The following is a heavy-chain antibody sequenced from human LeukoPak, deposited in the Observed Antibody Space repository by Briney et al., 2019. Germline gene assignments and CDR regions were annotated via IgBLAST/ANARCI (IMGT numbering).Heavy chain of an antibody. CDR3: GRQEVGAGYCSSTSCAEPHWFDP. V-gene: IGHV4-39*01. J-gene: IGHJ5*02. CDR1: GGSISSTSY. Sequence: NPSETLSLTCIVSGGSISSTSYWGWIRQPPGKWLEWIGTILYSGSTFYNPSLKSRVTISVDTSKNQFSLKLNSVTAADTAVYYCGRQEVGAGYCSSTSCAEPHWFDPWGQGTLVTVSS. D-gene: IGHD2-2*01. CDR2: ILYSGST.